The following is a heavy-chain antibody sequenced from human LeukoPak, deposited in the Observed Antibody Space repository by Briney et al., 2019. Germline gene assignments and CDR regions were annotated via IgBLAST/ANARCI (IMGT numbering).Heavy chain of an antibody. Sequence: ASVKVSCKVSGYTLTELSMHWVRQAPGKGLEWRGGFDPEDGETIYAQKFQGRVTMTEDTSTDTAYMDLSSLRSEDTAVYYCATGASHGAGFDYWGQGTLVTVSS. D-gene: IGHD1-26*01. J-gene: IGHJ4*02. CDR1: GYTLTELS. CDR3: ATGASHGAGFDY. V-gene: IGHV1-24*01. CDR2: FDPEDGET.